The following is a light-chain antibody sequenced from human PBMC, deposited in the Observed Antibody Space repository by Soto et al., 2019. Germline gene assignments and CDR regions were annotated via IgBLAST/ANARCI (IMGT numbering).Light chain of an antibody. Sequence: DILFAPSSGTLSLSPGERATLSRRASQTVGSSFLAWFQHKPGQAPRLLIYGASTRATGIPDRFSGSGSGTDFTLTISRLEPEDFAVYYCHQYGSSQTFGQGTKVDIK. J-gene: IGKJ1*01. CDR2: GAS. CDR3: HQYGSSQT. V-gene: IGKV3-20*01. CDR1: QTVGSSF.